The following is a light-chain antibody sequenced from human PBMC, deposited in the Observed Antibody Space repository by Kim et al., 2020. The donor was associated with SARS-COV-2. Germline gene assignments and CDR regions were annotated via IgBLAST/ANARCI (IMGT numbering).Light chain of an antibody. CDR2: RNY. CDR1: SSNIGPNY. J-gene: IGLJ3*02. Sequence: QSVLTQPPSASGTPGQRVTVTCSGNSSNIGPNYVYWYQHFPGTAPKLLIFRNYQRPSGVPDRFSASKSGTSASLAIIGLRSEDEADYHCAAWDDSLSGWVFGGGTKVTAL. CDR3: AAWDDSLSGWV. V-gene: IGLV1-47*01.